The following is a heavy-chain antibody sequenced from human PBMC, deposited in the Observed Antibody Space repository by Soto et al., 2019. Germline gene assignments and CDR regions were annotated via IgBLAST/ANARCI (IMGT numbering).Heavy chain of an antibody. D-gene: IGHD4-17*01. CDR2: IYYSGST. CDR1: GGSITGYY. V-gene: IGHV4-59*01. CDR3: AKYGDYWFFDN. J-gene: IGHJ4*02. Sequence: SETLSLTCTVSGGSITGYYWSWIRQPPGKGLEWIGYIYYSGSTNSNPSLKSRVAMSVDTSKNQFSLKLTSVTAADTAMYYCAKYGDYWFFDNWDRGTMVGASS.